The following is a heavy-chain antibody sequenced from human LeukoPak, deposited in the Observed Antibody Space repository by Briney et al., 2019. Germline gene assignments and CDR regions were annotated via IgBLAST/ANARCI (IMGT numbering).Heavy chain of an antibody. Sequence: GGSLRLSCAASGFTLSNAWMSWVRQAPGKGLEWVGRIKSKTEGGTTDYAAPVKGRFTISRDDSKNTLYLQMNSLKTEDTAVYYCTAGGSYYTQWGQGTLVTVSS. CDR2: IKSKTEGGTT. CDR1: GFTLSNAW. CDR3: TAGGSYYTQ. V-gene: IGHV3-15*01. D-gene: IGHD3-10*01. J-gene: IGHJ4*02.